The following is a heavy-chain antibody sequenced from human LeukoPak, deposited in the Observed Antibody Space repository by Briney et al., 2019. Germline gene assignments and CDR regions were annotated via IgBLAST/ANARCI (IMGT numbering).Heavy chain of an antibody. CDR2: ISSSGSTI. D-gene: IGHD1-7*01. CDR1: GFTFSSYE. J-gene: IGHJ4*02. V-gene: IGHV3-48*03. Sequence: GGSLRLSCAASGFTFSSYEMNWVRQAPGKGLEWVSYISSSGSTIYYADSVKGRFTISRDNAKNSLYLQMNSLRAEDTAVYYCARFGLGNWNYSSTAYFDYWGQGTLVTVSS. CDR3: ARFGLGNWNYSSTAYFDY.